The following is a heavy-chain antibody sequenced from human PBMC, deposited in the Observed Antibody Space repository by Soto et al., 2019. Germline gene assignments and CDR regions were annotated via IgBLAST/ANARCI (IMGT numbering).Heavy chain of an antibody. CDR2: INHSGST. CDR1: GGSISSGGYS. D-gene: IGHD3-9*01. J-gene: IGHJ5*02. V-gene: IGHV4-30-2*01. CDR3: ARDRLGVLRYFPLGGNWFDP. Sequence: PSETLSLTCAVSGGSISSGGYSWSWIRQPPGKGLEWIGEINHSGSTNYNPSLKSRVTISVDTSKNQFSLKLSSVTAADTAVYYCARDRLGVLRYFPLGGNWFDPWGQGTRVTVSS.